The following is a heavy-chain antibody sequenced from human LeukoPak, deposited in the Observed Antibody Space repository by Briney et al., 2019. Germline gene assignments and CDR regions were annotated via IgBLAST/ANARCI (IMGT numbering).Heavy chain of an antibody. Sequence: GGSLRLSCAASEFTFNSYWMHWVRQAPGKGLLWVSRINTDGSSTTYADSVKGRFTISRDNAKNTLYLQMNSLRAEDTAMYFCARGWYCTTTSCQRGWFHPWGQGTQVTVSS. J-gene: IGHJ5*02. CDR1: EFTFNSYW. CDR2: INTDGSST. CDR3: ARGWYCTTTSCQRGWFHP. D-gene: IGHD2-2*01. V-gene: IGHV3-74*01.